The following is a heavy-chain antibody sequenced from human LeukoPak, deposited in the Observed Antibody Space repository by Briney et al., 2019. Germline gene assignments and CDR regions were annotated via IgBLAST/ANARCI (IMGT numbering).Heavy chain of an antibody. J-gene: IGHJ4*02. CDR2: IDWDDDK. Sequence: SGPALAKPTQTLTLTCTFSGFSLSTSGMCVSWIREPPGNALEWLARIDWDDDKYYSTSLKTRLTISKDTSKNQVVLTMTNMDPVDTATYYCARIHYYDSGGYYPLFDYWGQGTLVTVSS. CDR1: GFSLSTSGMC. D-gene: IGHD3-22*01. CDR3: ARIHYYDSGGYYPLFDY. V-gene: IGHV2-70*11.